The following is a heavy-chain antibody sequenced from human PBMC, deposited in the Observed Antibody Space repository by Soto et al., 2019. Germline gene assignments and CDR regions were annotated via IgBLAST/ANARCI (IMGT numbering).Heavy chain of an antibody. J-gene: IGHJ4*02. CDR3: ARHDWNGVDY. V-gene: IGHV4-39*01. CDR1: GGSISSSSYF. D-gene: IGHD1-1*01. CDR2: IYYSGST. Sequence: QLQLQESGPGLVKPSETLSLTCTVSGGSISSSSYFWGWIRQPPGKGLEWIGSIYYSGSTYYNPCLKSRVTISVDTSKNQFSLKLSSVTAADTAVYYCARHDWNGVDYWGQGTLVTVSS.